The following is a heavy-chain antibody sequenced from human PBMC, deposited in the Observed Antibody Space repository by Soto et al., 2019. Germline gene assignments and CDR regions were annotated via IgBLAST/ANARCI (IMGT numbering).Heavy chain of an antibody. Sequence: GGSMRLSCAASRFTFSSYWIGWGSQAPGKGLEWVANIKQDGSEKYYVASGKGRFTISRDNAKNSLYLQMNSLRAEDTAVYYCARDYYRGAFDIWGQGTMVTVSS. CDR2: IKQDGSEK. V-gene: IGHV3-7*03. J-gene: IGHJ3*02. CDR3: ARDYYRGAFDI. CDR1: RFTFSSYW. D-gene: IGHD3-10*01.